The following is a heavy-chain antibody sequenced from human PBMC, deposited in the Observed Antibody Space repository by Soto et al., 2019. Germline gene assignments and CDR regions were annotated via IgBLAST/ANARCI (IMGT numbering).Heavy chain of an antibody. J-gene: IGHJ3*01. CDR3: ARARWYDAFDV. V-gene: IGHV4-38-2*01. CDR2: IFHGGNT. Sequence: SETLSLSCAVSGFFISSGNYWGWIRKPPGKGLEWIGSIFHGGNTYYNPSLKSRVTISVDMSKNQFSLKLNSVTAADTAVYYCARARWYDAFDVWGQGTVVTVSS. D-gene: IGHD2-15*01. CDR1: GFFISSGNY.